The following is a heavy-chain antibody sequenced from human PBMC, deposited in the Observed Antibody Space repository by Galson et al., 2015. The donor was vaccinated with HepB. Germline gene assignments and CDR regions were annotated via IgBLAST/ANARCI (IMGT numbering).Heavy chain of an antibody. V-gene: IGHV3-11*06. J-gene: IGHJ5*02. Sequence: SLRLSCAASGFTFSDYYMSWIRQAPGKGLEWVSYISSSSSYTNYADSVKGRFTISRDNAKNSLYLQMNSLRAEDTAVYYCARVGLMVYAIPGWFDPWGQGTLVTVSS. D-gene: IGHD2-8*01. CDR2: ISSSSSYT. CDR1: GFTFSDYY. CDR3: ARVGLMVYAIPGWFDP.